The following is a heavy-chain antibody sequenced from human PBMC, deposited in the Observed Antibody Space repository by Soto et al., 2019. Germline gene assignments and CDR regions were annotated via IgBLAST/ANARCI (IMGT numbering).Heavy chain of an antibody. V-gene: IGHV4-39*01. D-gene: IGHD3-9*01. J-gene: IGHJ6*02. CDR3: ARHLRYPGGMDV. Sequence: SETLSLTCTVSGGSISSGDYYWSWIRQPPGKGLEWIGSIYYSGWSTYYNPSLKSRVSISVDTSKNQFSLKLSSVTAADTAVYYCARHLRYPGGMDVWGQGTTVT. CDR2: IYYSGWST. CDR1: GGSISSGDYY.